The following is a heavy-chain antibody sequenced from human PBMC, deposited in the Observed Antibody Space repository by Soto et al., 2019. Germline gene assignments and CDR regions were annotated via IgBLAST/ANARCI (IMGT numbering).Heavy chain of an antibody. CDR3: ATRSQAFEY. CDR1: GYTFTSYG. CDR2: ISTYKGNT. V-gene: IGHV1-18*01. Sequence: GPEVKKPGASVKVSCKTSGYTFTSYGIAWVRQAPGQGLEWMGWISTYKGNTNYAQKFQGRVTMTTDTSTSTGYMELRSLRSDDTAVYYCATRSQAFEYWGKGTLVTVSS. J-gene: IGHJ4*02.